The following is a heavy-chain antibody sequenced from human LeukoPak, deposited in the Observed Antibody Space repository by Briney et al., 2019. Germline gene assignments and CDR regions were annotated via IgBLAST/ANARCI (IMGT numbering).Heavy chain of an antibody. CDR1: GFTFSDYY. J-gene: IGHJ4*02. CDR2: MNQDGSEK. V-gene: IGHV3-7*04. CDR3: ARDGAPFDY. D-gene: IGHD3-16*01. Sequence: PGGSLRLSCAASGFTFSDYYMSWIRQAPGKGLEWVANMNQDGSEKYYVASVKGRFTISRDNAKNSLYLQMNSLRAEDTAVYYCARDGAPFDYWGQGTLVTVSS.